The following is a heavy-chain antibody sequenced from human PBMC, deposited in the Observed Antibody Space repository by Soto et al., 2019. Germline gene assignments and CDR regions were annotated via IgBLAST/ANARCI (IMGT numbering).Heavy chain of an antibody. D-gene: IGHD3-3*01. CDR1: GFSFSGYS. Sequence: GGSLRLSCAASGFSFSGYSMNWVRQAPGRGLEWVSSISSSGGSTYYADSVEGRFTISRDNSKNTLYLQMNSLRAEDTAVYYCAKDLGSFSFWSGYYFDYWGQGTLVTVSS. CDR2: ISSSGGST. J-gene: IGHJ4*02. CDR3: AKDLGSFSFWSGYYFDY. V-gene: IGHV3-23*01.